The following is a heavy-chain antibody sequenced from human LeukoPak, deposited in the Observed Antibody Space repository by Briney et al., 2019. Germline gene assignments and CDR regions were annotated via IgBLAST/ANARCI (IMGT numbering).Heavy chain of an antibody. CDR3: ARDRDYPRDQFDY. J-gene: IGHJ4*02. D-gene: IGHD4-17*01. V-gene: IGHV3-7*03. Sequence: PGGSLRLSCAASGFTFSSYWMSWVRQAPGKGLEWVANIKQDGSEKYYVDSVKGRFTISRDNSENTVYLQMNNLGVEDTARYYCARDRDYPRDQFDYWGQGTVVSVSS. CDR1: GFTFSSYW. CDR2: IKQDGSEK.